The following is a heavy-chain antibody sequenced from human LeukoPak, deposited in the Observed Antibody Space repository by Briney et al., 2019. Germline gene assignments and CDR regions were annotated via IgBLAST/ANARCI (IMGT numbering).Heavy chain of an antibody. CDR1: GFTFRVYA. J-gene: IGHJ6*02. CDR2: IWSDENNK. Sequence: GGSLRLSCAASGFTFRVYAMHWVRQTPGKGLEWVAVIWSDENNKHYADSVKGRFTISRDNSKNTVYLQMNSLRVEDTALYYCARGAEFWDAQPDYYNGVDFLRRATTDTVSS. V-gene: IGHV3-33*01. D-gene: IGHD3-3*01. CDR3: ARGAEFWDAQPDYYNGVDF.